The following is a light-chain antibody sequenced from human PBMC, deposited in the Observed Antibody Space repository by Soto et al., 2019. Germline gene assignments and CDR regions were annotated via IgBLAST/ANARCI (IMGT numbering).Light chain of an antibody. V-gene: IGKV3-20*01. CDR3: QQYDTSPLT. J-gene: IGKJ4*01. CDR2: AAS. CDR1: QSVSSMY. Sequence: EVVLTQSPGTLSLSPGETATLSCRASQSVSSMYLAWYQQKPGQAPRLLISAASSRATGIPDRFSGSGSGTDFTLSIRRLEPEDFAVYYCQQYDTSPLTFGGGTKVEIK.